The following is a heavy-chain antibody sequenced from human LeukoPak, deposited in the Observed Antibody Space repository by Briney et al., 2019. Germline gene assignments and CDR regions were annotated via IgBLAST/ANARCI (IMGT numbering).Heavy chain of an antibody. CDR3: ARHQTDIVVVPAAAFDP. V-gene: IGHV4-39*01. Sequence: SDTLSLTCTVSGGSISSSSYYWGWIRQPPGKGLEWIGSIYYSGSTYYNPSLKSRVTISVDTSKNQFSLKLSSVTAADTAVYYCARHQTDIVVVPAAAFDPWGQGTLVTVSS. D-gene: IGHD2-2*01. CDR1: GGSISSSSYY. CDR2: IYYSGST. J-gene: IGHJ5*02.